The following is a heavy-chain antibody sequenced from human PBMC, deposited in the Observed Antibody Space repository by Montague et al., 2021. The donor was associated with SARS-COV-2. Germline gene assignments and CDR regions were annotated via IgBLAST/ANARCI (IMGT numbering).Heavy chain of an antibody. D-gene: IGHD3-3*01. Sequence: SLSLICTVSGGSISSYYWSWIRQPPGKGLEWIGYIYYSGSTNYNPSLKSRVTISVDTSKNQFSLKLSSVTAADTAVYYCARAPVAHITIFGVVTSFDYWGQGTLVTVSS. CDR1: GGSISSYY. V-gene: IGHV4-59*01. J-gene: IGHJ4*02. CDR3: ARAPVAHITIFGVVTSFDY. CDR2: IYYSGST.